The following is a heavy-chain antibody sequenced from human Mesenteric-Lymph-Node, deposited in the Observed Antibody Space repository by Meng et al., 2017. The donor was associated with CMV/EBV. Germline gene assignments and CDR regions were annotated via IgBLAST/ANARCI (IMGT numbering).Heavy chain of an antibody. J-gene: IGHJ4*02. D-gene: IGHD6-19*01. CDR3: AREQWLVHYFDY. CDR1: GGSISSYY. V-gene: IGHV4-59*01. Sequence: SETLSLTCTVSGGSISSYYWSWIRQPPGKGLEWIGYIYYSGSTNYNPSLKSRVTISVDMSKNQFSLKLNSVTAADTAVYYCAREQWLVHYFDYWGQGTLVTVSS. CDR2: IYYSGST.